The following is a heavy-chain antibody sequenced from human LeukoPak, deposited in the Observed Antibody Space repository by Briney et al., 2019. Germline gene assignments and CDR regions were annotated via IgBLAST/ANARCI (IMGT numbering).Heavy chain of an antibody. V-gene: IGHV3-21*04. J-gene: IGHJ4*02. Sequence: GGSLRLSCAASGFTFSSYSMNWVRQAPGKGLEWVSSISSSSSYIYYADSVKGRFTISRDNSKNTLYLQMNSLRAEDTAVYYCALVVVRYYFDYWGQGTLVTVSS. CDR2: ISSSSSYI. D-gene: IGHD2-2*01. CDR3: ALVVVRYYFDY. CDR1: GFTFSSYS.